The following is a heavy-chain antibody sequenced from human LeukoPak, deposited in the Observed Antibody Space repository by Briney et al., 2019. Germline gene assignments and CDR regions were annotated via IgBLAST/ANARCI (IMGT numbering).Heavy chain of an antibody. CDR1: GFTFSSYW. D-gene: IGHD2-15*01. CDR3: ARDSLDIVVVVAATPDYFDY. V-gene: IGHV3-7*01. J-gene: IGHJ4*02. Sequence: GGSLRLSCAASGFTFSSYWMSWVRQAPGKGLEWVANIKQDGSEKYYVDSVKGRFTISRDNAKNSLYLQMNSLRAEDTAVYYCARDSLDIVVVVAATPDYFDYWGQGTLVTVSS. CDR2: IKQDGSEK.